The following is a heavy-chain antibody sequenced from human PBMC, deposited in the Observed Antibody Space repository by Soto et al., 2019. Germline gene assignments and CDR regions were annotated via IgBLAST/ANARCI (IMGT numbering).Heavy chain of an antibody. CDR1: GFTFSSYG. CDR3: ARHGRAGYSSSPDY. V-gene: IGHV3-33*01. Sequence: QVQLVESGGGVVQPGRSLRLSCAASGFTFSSYGMHWVRQAPGKGLEWVAVIWYDGSNKYYADSVKGRFTISRDNSKNTLYLQMNSLRAEDTAVYYCARHGRAGYSSSPDYWGQGTLVTVSS. J-gene: IGHJ4*02. CDR2: IWYDGSNK. D-gene: IGHD6-13*01.